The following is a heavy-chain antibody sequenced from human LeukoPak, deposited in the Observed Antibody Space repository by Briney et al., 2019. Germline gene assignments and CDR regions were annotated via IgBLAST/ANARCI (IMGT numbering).Heavy chain of an antibody. J-gene: IGHJ4*02. Sequence: PGGSLRLSCAASGFTFSSYEMNWVRQAPGKGLEWVSYISSSGSTIYYADSVKGRFTISRDNAKNSLYLQMNSLRAEDTAVYYCARSKVAGPSLIFDYWGQGTLVTVSS. CDR1: GFTFSSYE. D-gene: IGHD6-19*01. CDR2: ISSSGSTI. V-gene: IGHV3-48*03. CDR3: ARSKVAGPSLIFDY.